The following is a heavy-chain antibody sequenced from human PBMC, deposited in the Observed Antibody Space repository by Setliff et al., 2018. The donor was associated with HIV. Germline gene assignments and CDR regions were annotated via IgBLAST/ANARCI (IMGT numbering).Heavy chain of an antibody. CDR3: ARGQVVGYTYSGIEL. CDR2: LLPLFETT. J-gene: IGHJ4*02. D-gene: IGHD5-18*01. V-gene: IGHV1-69*05. Sequence: SVKVSCKASGGTFSGSGINWVRQAPGQGFEWVGGLLPLFETTTYAQAFQGRVSITTDESTSTTYMELSSLRSDDTAVYYCARGQVVGYTYSGIELWGQGTLVTVSS. CDR1: GGTFSGSG.